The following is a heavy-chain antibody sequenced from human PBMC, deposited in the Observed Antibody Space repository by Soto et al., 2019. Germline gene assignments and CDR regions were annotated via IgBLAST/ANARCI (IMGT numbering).Heavy chain of an antibody. Sequence: ASVKVSCKASGYTFTGYYMHWVLQAPGQGLEWMGWINPNSGGTNYAQKFQGWVTMTRDTSISTAYMELSRLRSDDTAVYYCARGTGVRGVTSEYYYYGMDVWGQGTTVTVSS. CDR1: GYTFTGYY. V-gene: IGHV1-2*04. J-gene: IGHJ6*02. D-gene: IGHD3-10*01. CDR3: ARGTGVRGVTSEYYYYGMDV. CDR2: INPNSGGT.